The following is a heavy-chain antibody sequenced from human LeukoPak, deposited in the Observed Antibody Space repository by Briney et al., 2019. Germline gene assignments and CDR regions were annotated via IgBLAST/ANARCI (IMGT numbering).Heavy chain of an antibody. D-gene: IGHD3-22*01. V-gene: IGHV4-31*03. CDR3: SSGYYYGRRGYYGMDV. CDR1: GGSISSGGCY. Sequence: SETLSLTCTVSGGSISSGGCYWSWIRQHPGKGLEWIGYIYYSGSTYYNPSLKSRVTISVDTSKNQFSLKLSSVTAADTAVYYCSSGYYYGRRGYYGMDVWGQGTTVTVSS. J-gene: IGHJ6*02. CDR2: IYYSGST.